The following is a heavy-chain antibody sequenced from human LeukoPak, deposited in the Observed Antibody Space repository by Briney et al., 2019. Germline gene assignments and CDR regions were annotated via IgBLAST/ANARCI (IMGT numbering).Heavy chain of an antibody. V-gene: IGHV3-21*01. CDR1: GFTFSSYS. Sequence: PGGSLRLSCAASGFTFSSYSMNWVRQAPGKGLEWVSSISSSSSYIYYADSVKGRFTISRDNAKNSLYLQMNSLRAEDTAVYYCARDGPIYHYYDSSGYSRFDYWGQGTLVTVSS. CDR2: ISSSSSYI. J-gene: IGHJ4*02. D-gene: IGHD3-22*01. CDR3: ARDGPIYHYYDSSGYSRFDY.